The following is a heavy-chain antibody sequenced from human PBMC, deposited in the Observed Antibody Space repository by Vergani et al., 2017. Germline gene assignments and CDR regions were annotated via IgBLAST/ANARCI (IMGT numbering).Heavy chain of an antibody. CDR1: GFTFGDHG. D-gene: IGHD2-8*02. CDR3: ARDRGDWRYSRYFYNYYMDV. Sequence: QVQLVESGGGVVQPGRSLRLSCAASGFTFGDHGIHWVRRAPGKGLEWVALISNDGTNKYYTNSVRGRFTISRDNSKSTLFLQMNSLRVEDMAVYYCARDRGDWRYSRYFYNYYMDVWGKGTTVTVSS. CDR2: ISNDGTNK. J-gene: IGHJ6*03. V-gene: IGHV3-30-3*01.